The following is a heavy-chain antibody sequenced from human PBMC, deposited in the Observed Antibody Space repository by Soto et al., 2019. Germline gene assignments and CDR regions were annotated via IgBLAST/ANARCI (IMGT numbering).Heavy chain of an antibody. CDR1: GGTFSSYA. Sequence: QVQLVQSGAEVKKPGSSVKVSCKASGGTFSSYAISWVRQAPGQGLEWMGGIIPIFGTANYAQKFQGRVTITADESTSTAYMELSSLRSEYTAVYYCARAGTYYYGSGSYYDDYWGQGTLVTVSS. V-gene: IGHV1-69*01. D-gene: IGHD3-10*01. CDR2: IIPIFGTA. CDR3: ARAGTYYYGSGSYYDDY. J-gene: IGHJ4*02.